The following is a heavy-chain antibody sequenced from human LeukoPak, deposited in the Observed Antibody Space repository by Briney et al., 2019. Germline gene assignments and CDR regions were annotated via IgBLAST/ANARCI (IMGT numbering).Heavy chain of an antibody. V-gene: IGHV4-61*02. J-gene: IGHJ6*03. CDR2: IYTSGST. D-gene: IGHD6-6*01. CDR3: ARGESSSSPLYYYYYYMDV. CDR1: GGSISTSNYY. Sequence: SQTLSLTCTVSGGSISTSNYYWSWIQQPAGKGLEWIGRIYTSGSTNYNPSLKSRVTISVDTSKNQFSLRLNSVTAADTAVYYCARGESSSSPLYYYYYYMDVWGKGTTVTVSS.